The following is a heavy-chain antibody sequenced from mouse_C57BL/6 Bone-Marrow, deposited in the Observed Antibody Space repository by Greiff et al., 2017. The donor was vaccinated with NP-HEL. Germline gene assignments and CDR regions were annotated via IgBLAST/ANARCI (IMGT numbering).Heavy chain of an antibody. CDR1: GYTFTSYW. CDR3: ARSIITTVVEVDY. J-gene: IGHJ2*01. Sequence: VQLQQSGAELAKPGASVKLSCKASGYTFTSYWMHWVKQRPGQGLEWIGYINPSSGYTKFNQKFKDKATLTADKSSSTAYMQLSSLTSEDSAVYYCARSIITTVVEVDYWGQGTTLTVSS. D-gene: IGHD1-1*01. V-gene: IGHV1-7*01. CDR2: INPSSGYT.